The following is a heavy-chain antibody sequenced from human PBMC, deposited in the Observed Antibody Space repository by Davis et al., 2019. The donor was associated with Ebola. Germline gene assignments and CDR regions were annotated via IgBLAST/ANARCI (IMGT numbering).Heavy chain of an antibody. Sequence: GESLKISCAASGFTFSSSWMHWVRQAPGKGLVWVSLINNDGSITTYADSVKGRFTISRDNAKNTLYLQMNTLRAEDTAVYYCTTNPPLVGPTGVHAFDLWGQGTMVTVSS. V-gene: IGHV3-74*01. CDR2: INNDGSIT. CDR1: GFTFSSSW. D-gene: IGHD1-26*01. J-gene: IGHJ3*01. CDR3: TTNPPLVGPTGVHAFDL.